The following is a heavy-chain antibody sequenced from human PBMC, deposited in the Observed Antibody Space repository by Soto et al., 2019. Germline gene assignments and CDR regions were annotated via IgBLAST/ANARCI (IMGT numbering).Heavy chain of an antibody. CDR2: ISGSGGST. D-gene: IGHD6-19*01. V-gene: IGHV3-23*01. J-gene: IGHJ5*01. CDR3: ARHSSGWYGWFDS. CDR1: GFTFSTYA. Sequence: EVQLLESGGGLVQPGGSLRLSCAASGFTFSTYAMNWVRQAPGKGLEWVSAISGSGGSTYCADSVKGRFTISRDNSKNTLYLQMNSLRAEDRAVYYCARHSSGWYGWFDSWGQGTLVSVSS.